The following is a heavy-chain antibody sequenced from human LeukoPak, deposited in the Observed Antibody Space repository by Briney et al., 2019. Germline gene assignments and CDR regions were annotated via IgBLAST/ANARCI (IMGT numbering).Heavy chain of an antibody. CDR3: ATMNYGGYFDY. D-gene: IGHD4-23*01. Sequence: GGSLRLSCAASEFTFGSYTMNWVRQAPGKGLEWVSSITGSRTYIYYADSVKGRFTISRDNAKNSLYLQMNSLRAEDTAVYYCATMNYGGYFDYWGQGTLVTVSS. J-gene: IGHJ4*02. V-gene: IGHV3-21*01. CDR2: ITGSRTYI. CDR1: EFTFGSYT.